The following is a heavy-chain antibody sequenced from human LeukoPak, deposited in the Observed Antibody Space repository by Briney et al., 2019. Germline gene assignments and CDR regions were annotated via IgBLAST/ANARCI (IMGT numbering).Heavy chain of an antibody. CDR2: ISSSGTTI. J-gene: IGHJ4*02. CDR3: ARDNYDSSTPYYFDY. V-gene: IGHV3-48*03. D-gene: IGHD3-22*01. CDR1: GFTFTNYE. Sequence: HAGGSLRLSCAASGFTFTNYEMTWVRQAPGKGLEWVSYISSSGTTIYYADSVKGRFTISRDNAKNSLYLQMNSLRAEDTAVYYCARDNYDSSTPYYFDYWGQGTLVTVSS.